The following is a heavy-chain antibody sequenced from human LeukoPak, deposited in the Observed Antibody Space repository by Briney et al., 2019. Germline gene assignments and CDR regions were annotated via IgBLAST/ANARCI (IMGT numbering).Heavy chain of an antibody. D-gene: IGHD6-13*01. CDR3: AKVLAQQLARYYFDY. Sequence: PGGSLRLSCAASGFTFSNYGMHWVRQAPGKGLEWVAFIRYDGSNKYYADFVKGRFTISRDNSKNTLYLQMNSLRAEDTAVYYCAKVLAQQLARYYFDYWGQGTLVTVSS. V-gene: IGHV3-30*02. CDR1: GFTFSNYG. J-gene: IGHJ4*02. CDR2: IRYDGSNK.